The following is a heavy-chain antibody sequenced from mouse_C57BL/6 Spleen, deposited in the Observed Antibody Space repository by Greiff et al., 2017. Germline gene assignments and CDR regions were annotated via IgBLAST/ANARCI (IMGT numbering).Heavy chain of an antibody. Sequence: QVQLKQSGPELVKPGASVKISCKASGYSFTSYYIHWVKQRPGQGLEWIGWIYPGSGNTKYNEKFKGKATLTADTSSSTAYMQLSSLTSEDSAVYYCAREGLGRNFDYWGQGTTLTVSS. V-gene: IGHV1-66*01. J-gene: IGHJ2*01. CDR1: GYSFTSYY. CDR2: IYPGSGNT. CDR3: AREGLGRNFDY. D-gene: IGHD4-1*01.